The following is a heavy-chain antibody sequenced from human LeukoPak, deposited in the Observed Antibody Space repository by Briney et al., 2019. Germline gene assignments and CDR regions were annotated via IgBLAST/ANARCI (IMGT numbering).Heavy chain of an antibody. J-gene: IGHJ4*02. Sequence: GGSLRLSCAASGFTFSSYAMSWVRQAPGKGLEWVSAISGSGDSTYYADSVKGRFTISRDNSKNTLYLQMNSLRAEDTAVYYCAKDSSGYSSGSFDYWGQGTLVTVSS. CDR1: GFTFSSYA. CDR3: AKDSSGYSSGSFDY. V-gene: IGHV3-23*01. CDR2: ISGSGDST. D-gene: IGHD6-19*01.